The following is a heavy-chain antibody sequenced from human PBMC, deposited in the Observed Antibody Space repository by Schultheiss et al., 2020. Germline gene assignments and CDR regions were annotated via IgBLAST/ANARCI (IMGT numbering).Heavy chain of an antibody. CDR2: IYYSGST. Sequence: SETLSLTCTVSGGSISSYYWSWIRQPPGKGLEWIGYIYYSGSTNYNPSLKSRVTISVDTSKNQFSLKLSSVTAADTAVYYCARDPRGFDGMDVWGQGTTVTVSS. CDR3: ARDPRGFDGMDV. CDR1: GGSISSYY. V-gene: IGHV4-59*12. J-gene: IGHJ6*02.